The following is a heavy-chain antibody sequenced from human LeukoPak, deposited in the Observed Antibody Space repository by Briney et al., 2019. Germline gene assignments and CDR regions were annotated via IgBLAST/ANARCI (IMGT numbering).Heavy chain of an antibody. J-gene: IGHJ3*02. CDR1: GGSVSSGSYY. CDR2: IYYSGST. V-gene: IGHV4-61*01. Sequence: SETLSLTCTVSGGSVSSGSYYWSWIRQPPGKGLEWIGYIYYSGSTNYNPSLKSRVTISVDTSKNQFSLKLSSVTAADTAVYYCARGLGPDDSSGYYPGGAFDIWGQGTMVTVSS. D-gene: IGHD3-22*01. CDR3: ARGLGPDDSSGYYPGGAFDI.